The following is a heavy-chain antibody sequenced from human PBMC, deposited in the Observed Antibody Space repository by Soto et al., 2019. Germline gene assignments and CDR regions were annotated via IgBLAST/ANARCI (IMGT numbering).Heavy chain of an antibody. CDR2: IKSKTDGGTT. CDR1: GFTFSNAW. D-gene: IGHD3-22*01. CDR3: APASDYHDISGCYYRFDY. J-gene: IGHJ4*01. Sequence: GSLRLSCAASGFTFSNAWMSCVRQAPGKGLDWGGPIKSKTDGGTTDYAAPVKGRLTISRDSSTNTLSLQRHSLKTDGTGVYYCAPASDYHDISGCYYRFDYWGHGNLVTSP. V-gene: IGHV3-15*01.